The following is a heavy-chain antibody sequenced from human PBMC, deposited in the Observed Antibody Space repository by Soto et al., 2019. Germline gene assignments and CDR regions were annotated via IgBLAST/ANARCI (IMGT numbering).Heavy chain of an antibody. CDR3: ARCFSGNYPSRPEEQYYFDS. CDR2: IYYSGYT. Sequence: SETLSLTCTVSGDSIRSYYWSWIRQPPGKGLERIGYIYYSGYTSYNPSLKSRVTISVDTSKNQFFLKLNSVTAADTAVYYCARCFSGNYPSRPEEQYYFDSWGQGTLVTVSS. J-gene: IGHJ4*02. CDR1: GDSIRSYY. V-gene: IGHV4-59*01. D-gene: IGHD1-26*01.